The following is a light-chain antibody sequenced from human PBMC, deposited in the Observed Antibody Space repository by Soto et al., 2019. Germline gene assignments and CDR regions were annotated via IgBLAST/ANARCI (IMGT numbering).Light chain of an antibody. CDR2: GAT. CDR3: HKYNSDPLT. CDR1: QGISDF. J-gene: IGKJ4*01. Sequence: IQMTQSPSSLSASVGDRVTITCRASQGISDFLAWYQQKPGKAPQLLIYGATTLQSGVPSRFSGSGSGTDFTLTIASLQPEDVATYYCHKYNSDPLTFGGGTKVEIK. V-gene: IGKV1-27*01.